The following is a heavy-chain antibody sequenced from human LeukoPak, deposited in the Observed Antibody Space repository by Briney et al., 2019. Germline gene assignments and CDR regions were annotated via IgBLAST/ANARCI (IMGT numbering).Heavy chain of an antibody. D-gene: IGHD3-22*01. CDR2: IYYSGST. CDR1: GGSISSRSYY. CDR3: ARHYYYDSSGYYPRV. Sequence: SETLSLTCTVSGGSISSRSYYWGWIRQPPGKGLEWIGSIYYSGSTYYNPSLKSRVTISVDTSKNQFSLKLSSVTAADTAVYYCARHYYYDSSGYYPRVWGQGTLVTVSS. V-gene: IGHV4-39*01. J-gene: IGHJ4*02.